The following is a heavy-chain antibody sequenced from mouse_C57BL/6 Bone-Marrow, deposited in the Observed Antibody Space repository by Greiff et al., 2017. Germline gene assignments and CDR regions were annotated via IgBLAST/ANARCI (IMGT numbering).Heavy chain of an antibody. CDR3: ARDTGGNAMDD. V-gene: IGHV3-6*01. CDR2: ISYDGSN. CDR1: GYSITSGYY. J-gene: IGHJ4*01. Sequence: EVKLMESGPGLVKPSQSLSLTCSVTGYSITSGYYWNWIRQFPGNKLEWMGYISYDGSNNYNPSLKNRISITRDTSKNQFFLKLNSVTTEDTATYYSARDTGGNAMDDWGQGTSVTVSS. D-gene: IGHD1-1*01.